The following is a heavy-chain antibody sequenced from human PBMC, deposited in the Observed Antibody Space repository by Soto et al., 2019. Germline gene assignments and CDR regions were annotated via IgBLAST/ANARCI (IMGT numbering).Heavy chain of an antibody. CDR1: GLTFGRFA. D-gene: IGHD3-9*01. V-gene: IGHV3-23*01. J-gene: IGHJ4*01. CDR2: ISSTGVST. Sequence: RDSSAASGLTFGRFAMSWVLQATEKGLQWVSGISSTGVSTYYEDSMKCRFTNSRDNSKNTQFLQMNSLRAEDTAVYYCASPPIGILTGYSVFQYWGHGTHVTFSP. CDR3: ASPPIGILTGYSVFQY.